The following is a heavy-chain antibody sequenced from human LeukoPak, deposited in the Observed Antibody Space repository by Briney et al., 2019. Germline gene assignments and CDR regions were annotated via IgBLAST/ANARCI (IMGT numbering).Heavy chain of an antibody. Sequence: SETLSLTCAVSGGSISSGGYSWSWIRQPPGKGLEWIGYIYRSGSTYYNPSLKSRVTISVDRSKNQFSLKLSSVTAADTAVYYCARASLWYGRFDYWGQGTLVTVSS. V-gene: IGHV4-30-2*01. D-gene: IGHD6-13*01. CDR3: ARASLWYGRFDY. J-gene: IGHJ4*02. CDR2: IYRSGST. CDR1: GGSISSGGYS.